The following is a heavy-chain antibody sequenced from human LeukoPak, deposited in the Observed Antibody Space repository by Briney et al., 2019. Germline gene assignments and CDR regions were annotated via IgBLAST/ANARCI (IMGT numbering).Heavy chain of an antibody. CDR1: GGSFSGYY. CDR3: ARVRGYSDYYYYMDV. J-gene: IGHJ6*03. V-gene: IGHV4-34*01. CDR2: INHSGST. D-gene: IGHD5-12*01. Sequence: PSETLSLTCAVYGGSFSGYYWSWIRQPPGKGLEWVGEINHSGSTNYNPSLKSRVTISVDTPKNQFSLKLSSVTAADTAVYYCARVRGYSDYYYYMDVWGKGTTVTISS.